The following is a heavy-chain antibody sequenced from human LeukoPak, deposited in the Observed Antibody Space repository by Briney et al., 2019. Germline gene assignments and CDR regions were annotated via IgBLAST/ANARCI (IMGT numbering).Heavy chain of an antibody. Sequence: PSETLSLTCIVSGGSISSYYWSWIRQPPGKGLEWIGYIYYSGSTNYNPSLKSRVTISVDTSKNQFSLKLNSVTAADTAVYYCARLYGNYQNYFDYWGQGTLVTVSS. D-gene: IGHD1-7*01. V-gene: IGHV4-59*12. CDR2: IYYSGST. CDR3: ARLYGNYQNYFDY. CDR1: GGSISSYY. J-gene: IGHJ4*02.